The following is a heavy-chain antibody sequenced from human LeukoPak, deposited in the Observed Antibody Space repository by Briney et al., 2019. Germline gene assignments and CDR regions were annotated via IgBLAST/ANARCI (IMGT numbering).Heavy chain of an antibody. CDR1: GFTFSSYS. CDR2: ISSSSSYI. Sequence: GGSLRLSCAASGFTFSSYSMNWVRQAPGKGLEWVSSISSSSSYIYYADSVKGRFTISRDNAKNSLYLQMNSLRAEDTALYYCAKDMGSSGWVFDYWGQGTLVTVSS. J-gene: IGHJ4*02. V-gene: IGHV3-21*04. D-gene: IGHD6-19*01. CDR3: AKDMGSSGWVFDY.